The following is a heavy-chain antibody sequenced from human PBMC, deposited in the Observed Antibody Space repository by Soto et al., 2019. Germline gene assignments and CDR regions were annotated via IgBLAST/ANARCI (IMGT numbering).Heavy chain of an antibody. J-gene: IGHJ5*02. CDR2: IYYSGST. CDR3: ARGLTRYCSSTSCYSWFDP. CDR1: GGSISSGDYY. Sequence: QVQLQESGPGLVKPSQTLSLTCTVSGGSISSGDYYWSWIRQPPGKGLEWIGYIYYSGSTYYNPSLKSRVTISVDRSKNQFSLKLSSVTAADTAVYYCARGLTRYCSSTSCYSWFDPWGQGTLVTVSS. V-gene: IGHV4-30-4*01. D-gene: IGHD2-2*02.